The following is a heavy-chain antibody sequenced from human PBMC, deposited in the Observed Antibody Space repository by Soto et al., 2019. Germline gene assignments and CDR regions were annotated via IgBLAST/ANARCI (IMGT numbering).Heavy chain of an antibody. V-gene: IGHV4-59*01. Sequence: SVPMPVTRTVSGGYISNYCWSWIRQPPGKGLEWIGYIYYSGSTNYNPSLKSRVTISVDTSKNQFSLKLSSVTAADTAVYYCARSDGRYWGQGTLVTVSS. CDR3: ARSDGRY. CDR1: GGYISNYC. J-gene: IGHJ4*02. CDR2: IYYSGST.